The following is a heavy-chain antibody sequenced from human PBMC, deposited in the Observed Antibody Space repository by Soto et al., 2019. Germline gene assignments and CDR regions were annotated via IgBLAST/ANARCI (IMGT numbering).Heavy chain of an antibody. CDR1: GGSVTSGGHS. V-gene: IGHV4-30-2*05. J-gene: IGHJ5*02. CDR3: VRDRYSSSGWFDP. D-gene: IGHD3-10*01. Sequence: SETLSLTCVVSGGSVTSGGHSWSWIRQSPGKGLEWVGSIYQSEYAYYSPSLRSRIIINPDTSKNQFSLQLKSVTPEDTAVYYCVRDRYSSSGWFDPWGQGTPVTVSS. CDR2: IYQSEYA.